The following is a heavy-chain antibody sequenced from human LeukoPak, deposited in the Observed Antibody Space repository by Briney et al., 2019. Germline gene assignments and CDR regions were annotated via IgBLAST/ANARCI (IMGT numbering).Heavy chain of an antibody. CDR1: GYTFTSYG. CDR2: ISAYNGNT. CDR3: ACVSGYYSTPYFDY. Sequence: ASVKVSCKASGYTFTSYGISWVRQAPGQGLEWMGWISAYNGNTNYAQKLQGRVTMTTDTSTSAAYMELRSLRSDDTAVYYCACVSGYYSTPYFDYWGQGTLVTVSS. J-gene: IGHJ4*02. V-gene: IGHV1-18*01. D-gene: IGHD3-22*01.